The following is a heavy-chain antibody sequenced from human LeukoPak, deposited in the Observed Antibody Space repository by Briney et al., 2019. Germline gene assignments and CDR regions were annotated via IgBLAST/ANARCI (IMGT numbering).Heavy chain of an antibody. CDR2: ISYDGSKK. Sequence: GGSLRLSCAGSGFTFSNYGMYWVRQAPGKGLEWVAVISYDGSKKYYAASVRGRLTISRADSKNTLYLQMNSLRAEDRAVYYCAKDSYDFWSGYRSSGYFDYWGQGTLVTVSS. J-gene: IGHJ4*02. CDR1: GFTFSNYG. CDR3: AKDSYDFWSGYRSSGYFDY. V-gene: IGHV3-30*18. D-gene: IGHD3-3*01.